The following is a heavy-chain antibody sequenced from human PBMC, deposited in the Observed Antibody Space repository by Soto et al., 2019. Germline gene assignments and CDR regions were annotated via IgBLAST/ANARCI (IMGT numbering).Heavy chain of an antibody. CDR2: INPSGGST. CDR3: ARAKQRYCSSTSCSRAEYNWFEP. Sequence: ASVKVSCKASGYTFTSYYMHWVRQAPGQGLEWMGIINPSGGSTSYAQKFQGRVTMTRDTSTSTVYMELSSLRSEDTAVYYCARAKQRYCSSTSCSRAEYNWFEPWGQGTLVTVSS. CDR1: GYTFTSYY. V-gene: IGHV1-46*03. J-gene: IGHJ5*02. D-gene: IGHD2-2*01.